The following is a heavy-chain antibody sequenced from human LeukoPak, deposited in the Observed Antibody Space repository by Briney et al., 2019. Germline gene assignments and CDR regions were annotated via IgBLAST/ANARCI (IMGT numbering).Heavy chain of an antibody. Sequence: PGGSLRLSCAASGFTFDDYAMHWVRQAPGKGLEWVSGISWNSGSIGYADSVKGRFTISRDNAKNSLYLQMNSLRAEDTALYYCAKDSIPVEMATTRFHFFDYWGQGTLVTVSS. V-gene: IGHV3-9*01. J-gene: IGHJ4*02. D-gene: IGHD5-24*01. CDR2: ISWNSGSI. CDR3: AKDSIPVEMATTRFHFFDY. CDR1: GFTFDDYA.